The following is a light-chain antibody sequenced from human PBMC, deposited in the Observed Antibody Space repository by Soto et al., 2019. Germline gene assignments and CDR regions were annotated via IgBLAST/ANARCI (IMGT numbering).Light chain of an antibody. J-gene: IGKJ1*01. CDR3: QQYDSSSPRT. V-gene: IGKV3-11*01. Sequence: EIVLTQSPATLSLSPGERATLSCRASQSVSSYLAWYQQKPGQAPRLLIYDASNRATGIPARFSGSGSGTDFTLTIYRLEPEDYAVYYCQQYDSSSPRTFGQGTKVDIK. CDR2: DAS. CDR1: QSVSSY.